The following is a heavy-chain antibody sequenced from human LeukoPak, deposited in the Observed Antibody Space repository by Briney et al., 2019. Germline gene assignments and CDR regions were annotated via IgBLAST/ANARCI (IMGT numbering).Heavy chain of an antibody. J-gene: IGHJ5*02. CDR2: INPDGSTT. V-gene: IGHV3-74*01. CDR1: KFTFSSYW. Sequence: GGSLRLSCAASKFTFSSYWMHWVRQAPGKGLVWVSRINPDGSTTNYADSVRGRFTISRDNAKNTLYLQMNSLRAEDTAVYYCARVLLGSWDWFDPWGQGTLVTVSS. D-gene: IGHD3-10*01. CDR3: ARVLLGSWDWFDP.